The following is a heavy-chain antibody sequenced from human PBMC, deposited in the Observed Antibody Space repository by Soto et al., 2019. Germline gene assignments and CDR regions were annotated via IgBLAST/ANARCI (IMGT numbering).Heavy chain of an antibody. CDR1: GGSFSGYY. CDR2: INHSGST. Sequence: SETLSLTCAVYGGSFSGYYWSWIRQPPGKGLEWIGEINHSGSTNYNPSLKSRVTISVDTSKNQFSLKLSSVTAADTAVYYCARAGGYSGYDWRRYYYYYYMDVWGKGTTVTVSS. CDR3: ARAGGYSGYDWRRYYYYYYMDV. V-gene: IGHV4-34*01. D-gene: IGHD5-12*01. J-gene: IGHJ6*03.